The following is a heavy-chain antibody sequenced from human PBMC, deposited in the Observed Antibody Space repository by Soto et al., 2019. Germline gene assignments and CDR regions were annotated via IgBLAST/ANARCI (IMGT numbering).Heavy chain of an antibody. V-gene: IGHV3-64D*06. CDR1: GFTFSSYA. J-gene: IGHJ4*02. CDR2: ISSNGGST. CDR3: VKDRLIYSYGYLDY. Sequence: RRLSCSASGFTFSSYAMHWVRQAPGKGLEYASAISSNGGSTYYADSVKGRFTISRDNSKNTLYLQMSSLRAEDTAVYYCVKDRLIYSYGYLDYWGQGTLVTVSS. D-gene: IGHD5-18*01.